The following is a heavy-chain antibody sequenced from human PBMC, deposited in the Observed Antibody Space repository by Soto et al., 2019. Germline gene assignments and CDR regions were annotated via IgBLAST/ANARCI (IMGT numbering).Heavy chain of an antibody. CDR3: ARDAPMVRGVIKAEYFQH. CDR1: GGTFSSYT. J-gene: IGHJ1*01. CDR2: IIPILGIA. Sequence: QVQLVQSGAEVKKPGSSVKVSCKASGGTFSSYTISWVRQAPGQGLEWMGRIIPILGIANYAQKFQGRVTITADKSTSTAYMELSSLRSEDTAVYYCARDAPMVRGVIKAEYFQHWGQGTLVTVSS. D-gene: IGHD3-10*01. V-gene: IGHV1-69*08.